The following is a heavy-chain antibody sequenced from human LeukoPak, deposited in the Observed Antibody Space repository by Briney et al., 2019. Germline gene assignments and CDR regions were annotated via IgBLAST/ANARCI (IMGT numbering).Heavy chain of an antibody. CDR3: TTERITMIVVVIFDY. Sequence: PGGSLRLSCAASGFTFSNAWMSWVRQAPGKGLEWVGRIKSKTDGGTTDYAAPVKGRFTISRDDSKNTLYLQMNSLKTEDTAVYYCTTERITMIVVVIFDYWGQGTLVTVSS. V-gene: IGHV3-15*01. CDR2: IKSKTDGGTT. J-gene: IGHJ4*02. CDR1: GFTFSNAW. D-gene: IGHD3-22*01.